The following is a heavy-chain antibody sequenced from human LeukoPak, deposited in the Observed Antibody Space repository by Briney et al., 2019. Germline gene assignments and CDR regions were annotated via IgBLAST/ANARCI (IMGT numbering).Heavy chain of an antibody. V-gene: IGHV4-38-2*02. D-gene: IGHD5-12*01. J-gene: IGHJ5*02. CDR2: IYHSGST. CDR3: AREDIVATGWFDP. CDR1: GYSISSGYY. Sequence: SETLSLTCTVSGYSISSGYYWGWIRQPPGKGLEWIGSIYHSGSTYYNPSLKSRVTISVDTSKNHFSLKLSSVTAADTAVYYCAREDIVATGWFDPWGQGTLVTVSS.